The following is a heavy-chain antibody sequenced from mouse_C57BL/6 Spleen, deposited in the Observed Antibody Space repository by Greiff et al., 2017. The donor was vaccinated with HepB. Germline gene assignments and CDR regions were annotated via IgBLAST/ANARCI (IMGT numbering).Heavy chain of an antibody. CDR2: IRSKSNNYAT. J-gene: IGHJ2*01. V-gene: IGHV10-1*01. D-gene: IGHD1-1*01. CDR1: GFSFNTYA. CDR3: VRGCGSSSGY. Sequence: EVKVVESGGGLVQPKGSLKLSCAASGFSFNTYAMNWVRQAPGKGLEWVARIRSKSNNYATYYADSVKDRFTISRDDSESMLYLQMNNLKTEDTAMYYCVRGCGSSSGYWGQGTTLTVSS.